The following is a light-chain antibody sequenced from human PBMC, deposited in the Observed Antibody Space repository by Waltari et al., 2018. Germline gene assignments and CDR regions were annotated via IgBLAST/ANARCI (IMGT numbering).Light chain of an antibody. V-gene: IGLV3-19*01. J-gene: IGLJ1*01. Sequence: SSEMTQDPAVSVSLGQTVRITCQGGGLRTFYANWYQQKPGQAPLLVIYDEDNRPSGIPDRFSGSRSGNTAFLTISGAQAEDEADYYCNTRDISGDHLVFGSGTKVTVL. CDR3: NTRDISGDHLV. CDR2: DED. CDR1: GLRTFY.